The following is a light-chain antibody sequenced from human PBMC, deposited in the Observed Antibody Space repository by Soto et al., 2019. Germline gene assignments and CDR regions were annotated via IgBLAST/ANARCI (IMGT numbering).Light chain of an antibody. J-gene: IGKJ2*01. CDR3: QQTFSTPYT. Sequence: DIQMTQSPSSLSASVGDRVTITCRASQSISSYLNWYQQKPGKAPKVLIYAASSLQSGVPSRFSGSGFGTDFTLTINSLQPEDFASYYCQQTFSTPYTFGQGTNLDIK. CDR1: QSISSY. V-gene: IGKV1-39*01. CDR2: AAS.